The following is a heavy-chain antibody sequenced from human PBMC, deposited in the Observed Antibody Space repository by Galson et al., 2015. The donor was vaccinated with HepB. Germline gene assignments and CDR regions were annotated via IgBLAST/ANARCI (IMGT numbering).Heavy chain of an antibody. CDR1: GFTFDDYA. Sequence: SLRLSCAASGFTFDDYAMHWVRQAPGKGLEWVPGISWNSGSIGYADSVKGRFTISRDNAKNSLYLQMNSLRAEDTALYYCAKTGNSGAHSYYCDGMDVWGQGTTVTVSS. CDR3: AKTGNSGAHSYYCDGMDV. D-gene: IGHD6-13*01. J-gene: IGHJ6*02. CDR2: ISWNSGSI. V-gene: IGHV3-9*01.